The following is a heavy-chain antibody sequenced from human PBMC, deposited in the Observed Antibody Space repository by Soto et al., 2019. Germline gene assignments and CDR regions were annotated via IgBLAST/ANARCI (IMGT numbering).Heavy chain of an antibody. J-gene: IGHJ6*02. D-gene: IGHD4-17*01. CDR2: IYYSGST. CDR1: GDSISSNGYY. V-gene: IGHV4-31*03. Sequence: SENLSLTCTVSGDSISSNGYYWSWIRQHPGKGLEWIGYIYYSGSTYYNPSLKSRVTISLDTSKKQFSLKLSSVTAADTAVYYCASDHRCSNQYYVMDVWGQGTTVTVSS. CDR3: ASDHRCSNQYYVMDV.